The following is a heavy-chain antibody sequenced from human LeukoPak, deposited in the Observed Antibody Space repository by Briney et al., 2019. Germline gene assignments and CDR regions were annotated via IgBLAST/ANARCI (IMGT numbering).Heavy chain of an antibody. CDR2: IYYSGST. J-gene: IGHJ4*02. Sequence: PSETLSLTCTVSGGSISSYYWSWIRQPPGKGLEWIGYIYYSGSTNNNPSLKSRLTISVDTSENHFTLKLSSVTAADTAVYYCARVKVGFGVVTTFYLDYWGQGTLVTVSS. D-gene: IGHD3-3*01. V-gene: IGHV4-59*01. CDR3: ARVKVGFGVVTTFYLDY. CDR1: GGSISSYY.